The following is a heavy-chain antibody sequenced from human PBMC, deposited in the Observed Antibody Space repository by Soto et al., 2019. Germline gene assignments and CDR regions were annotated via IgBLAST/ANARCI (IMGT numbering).Heavy chain of an antibody. CDR1: VCTFTSYG. Sequence: ASVKVSCKGSVCTFTSYGISWVRQAPGQGLEWMGWISAYNGNTNYAQKLQGRVTMTTDTSTSTAYMELRSLRSDDTAVYYCARGRQDYYYGMDVWGQGTTVTVSS. V-gene: IGHV1-18*01. J-gene: IGHJ6*02. CDR3: ARGRQDYYYGMDV. CDR2: ISAYNGNT.